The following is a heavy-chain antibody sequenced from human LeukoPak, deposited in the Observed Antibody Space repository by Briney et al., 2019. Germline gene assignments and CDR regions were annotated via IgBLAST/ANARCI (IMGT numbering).Heavy chain of an antibody. D-gene: IGHD6-13*01. J-gene: IGHJ1*01. Sequence: SETLSLTCTVSGGSISSSSYYWGWIRQPPGKGLEWIGSIYYSGSTYYNPSLKSRVTISVDASKNQFSLKLSSVTAADTAVYYCAREYSSSWYFQHWGQGTLVTVSS. V-gene: IGHV4-39*07. CDR2: IYYSGST. CDR1: GGSISSSSYY. CDR3: AREYSSSWYFQH.